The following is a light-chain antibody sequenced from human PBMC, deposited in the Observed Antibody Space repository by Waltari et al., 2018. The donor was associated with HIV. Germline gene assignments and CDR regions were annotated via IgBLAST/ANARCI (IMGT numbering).Light chain of an antibody. J-gene: IGKJ2*01. CDR3: MQALETPGT. Sequence: DILMTQSPVSLSVTPGEPATISCKSSQSHLHTNRYTYLDWYLQKPGQSPQLLIYLVSYRAAGVSDMCSGSGSGTDFTLKISRVEADDFGVYYGMQALETPGTFGQGTRLDI. CDR2: LVS. V-gene: IGKV2-28*01. CDR1: QSHLHTNRYTY.